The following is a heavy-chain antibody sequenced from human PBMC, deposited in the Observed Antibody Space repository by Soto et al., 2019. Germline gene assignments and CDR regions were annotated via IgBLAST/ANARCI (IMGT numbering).Heavy chain of an antibody. V-gene: IGHV1-3*01. D-gene: IGHD3-3*01. CDR3: ARGLRFLEWLLWQ. CDR1: GYTFTSHA. Sequence: ASVKVSCKASGYTFTSHAMHWVRQAPGQRLEWMGWINAGNGNTKYSQKFQGRVTITRDTSASTAYMELSSLRSEDTAVYYCARGLRFLEWLLWQWGQGTLVTVSS. J-gene: IGHJ4*02. CDR2: INAGNGNT.